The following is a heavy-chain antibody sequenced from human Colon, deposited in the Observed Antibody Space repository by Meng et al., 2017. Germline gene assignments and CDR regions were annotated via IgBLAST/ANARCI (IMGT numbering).Heavy chain of an antibody. J-gene: IGHJ1*01. V-gene: IGHV4-4*02. CDR1: GGSISSTNW. D-gene: IGHD1-26*01. Sequence: HVHSQASDPGLVQPSATLSLTCAVSGGSISSTNWWSWIRQPPGKGLEWIGEIAQSGSSNYNPSLKSRVTMSLDKSKNHFFLNLSSVSAADTAVYYCAREDGSIGFTPAGQWGQGTLVTVSS. CDR3: AREDGSIGFTPAGQ. CDR2: IAQSGSS.